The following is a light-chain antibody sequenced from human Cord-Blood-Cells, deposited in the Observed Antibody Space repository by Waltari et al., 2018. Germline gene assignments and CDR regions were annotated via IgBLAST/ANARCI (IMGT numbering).Light chain of an antibody. V-gene: IGKV3-11*01. J-gene: IGKJ1*01. CDR1: QSASSY. CDR3: QQRSNWT. CDR2: DAS. Sequence: EIVFTQSPATLSLSPGERATLSCRASQSASSYLACYQQKPGQAPRLLIYDASNRATGIPARFSGSGSGTDFTLTISSLEPEDFAVYYCQQRSNWTFGQGTKVEIK.